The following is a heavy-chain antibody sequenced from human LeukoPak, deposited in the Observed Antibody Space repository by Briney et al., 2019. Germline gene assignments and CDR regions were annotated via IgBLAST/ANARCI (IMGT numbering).Heavy chain of an antibody. Sequence: GGSLRLSCAASGFTVSSNYISWVRQAPGKGLEWVSVIYSGDSTYYADSVKGRFTISRDNSKNTLYLQMNSLRAEDTAVYYCARDLSGIAGYTYGRGIDYWGQGTLVTVSS. V-gene: IGHV3-66*01. CDR1: GFTVSSNY. J-gene: IGHJ4*02. CDR2: IYSGDST. CDR3: ARDLSGIAGYTYGRGIDY. D-gene: IGHD5-18*01.